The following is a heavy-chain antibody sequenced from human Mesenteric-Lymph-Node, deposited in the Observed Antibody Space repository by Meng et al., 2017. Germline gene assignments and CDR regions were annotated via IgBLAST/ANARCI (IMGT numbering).Heavy chain of an antibody. Sequence: LSLTCAASGFTFSSYEMNWVRQAPGKGLEWVSYISSSGSTIYYADSVKGRFTISRDNAKNSLYLQMNSLRAEDTAVYYCARGVGAASLSDYWGQGTLVTVSS. V-gene: IGHV3-48*03. D-gene: IGHD1-26*01. CDR1: GFTFSSYE. J-gene: IGHJ4*02. CDR2: ISSSGSTI. CDR3: ARGVGAASLSDY.